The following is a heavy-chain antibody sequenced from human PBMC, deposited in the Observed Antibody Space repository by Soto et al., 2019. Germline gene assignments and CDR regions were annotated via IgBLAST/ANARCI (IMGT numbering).Heavy chain of an antibody. Sequence: PSETLSLTCAVYAGSFSDNYWSWIRQPPGKGLEWIGEINQSGSTNYNPSLKSRVTISVDTSKNQFSLKLSSVTAADTAVYYCARGLTYCSSTTCAETRFDPWGQGTLVTVS. D-gene: IGHD2-2*01. J-gene: IGHJ5*02. CDR2: INQSGST. CDR3: ARGLTYCSSTTCAETRFDP. V-gene: IGHV4-34*01. CDR1: AGSFSDNY.